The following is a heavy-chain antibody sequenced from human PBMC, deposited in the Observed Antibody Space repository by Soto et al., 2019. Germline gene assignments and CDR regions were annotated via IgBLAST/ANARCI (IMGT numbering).Heavy chain of an antibody. V-gene: IGHV1-69*06. CDR2: IIPLFGTA. D-gene: IGHD3-3*01. CDR1: GVTFSSYA. Sequence: SVKVSCKASGVTFSSYAISWVRQAPGQGLEWMGGIIPLFGTAKYAQKFQGHVTISADKSISTAYLQWSSLKASDTAMYYCASQVLRFWYGMDVWGQGTTVTVSS. CDR3: ASQVLRFWYGMDV. J-gene: IGHJ6*02.